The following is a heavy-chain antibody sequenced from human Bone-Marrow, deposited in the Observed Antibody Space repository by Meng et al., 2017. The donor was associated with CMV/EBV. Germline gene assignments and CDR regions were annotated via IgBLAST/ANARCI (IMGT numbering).Heavy chain of an antibody. CDR2: IYYSGST. D-gene: IGHD2-2*02. J-gene: IGHJ1*01. CDR3: ARGIRRYCISTSCYTGYFQH. Sequence: SETLSLTCTVSGGSISSYYWNWIRQPPGKGLEWIGYIYYSGSTNYNPSLKSRVTISVDTSKNQFSLKLISVTAADTTVYYCARGIRRYCISTSCYTGYFQHWGQGTLVTVSS. V-gene: IGHV4-59*12. CDR1: GGSISSYY.